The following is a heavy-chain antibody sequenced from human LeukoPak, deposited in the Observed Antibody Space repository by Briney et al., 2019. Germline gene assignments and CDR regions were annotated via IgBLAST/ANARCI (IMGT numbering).Heavy chain of an antibody. Sequence: SETLSLTRAVYGGSFSGYYWSWIRQPPGKGLEWIGEINHSGSTNYNPSLKSRVTISVDTSKNQFSLKLSSVTAADTAVYYCARGRATLAYYDFWSGYHYFDYWGQGTLVTVSS. CDR3: ARGRATLAYYDFWSGYHYFDY. J-gene: IGHJ4*02. CDR2: INHSGST. V-gene: IGHV4-34*01. D-gene: IGHD3-3*01. CDR1: GGSFSGYY.